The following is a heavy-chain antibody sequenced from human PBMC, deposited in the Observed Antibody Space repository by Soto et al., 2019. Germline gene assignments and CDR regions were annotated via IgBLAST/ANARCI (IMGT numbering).Heavy chain of an antibody. CDR1: GYTFTSCG. J-gene: IGHJ5*02. Sequence: ASVKVSCKASGYTFTSCGIIWVRQAPKQGLEWMGWISAYNGNTNYAQKLQGRVTMTTDTSTSTAYMELRSLRSDDTAVYYCARVSYYDFWSGYYTGNRNWFDPWGQGTLVTVSS. D-gene: IGHD3-3*01. CDR2: ISAYNGNT. CDR3: ARVSYYDFWSGYYTGNRNWFDP. V-gene: IGHV1-18*01.